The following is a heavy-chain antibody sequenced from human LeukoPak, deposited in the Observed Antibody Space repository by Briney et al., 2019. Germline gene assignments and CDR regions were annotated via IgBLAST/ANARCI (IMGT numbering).Heavy chain of an antibody. V-gene: IGHV1-18*01. Sequence: ASVKVSCKASGYTFTNYGISWVRQAPGQGLEWMGWIRAYNGKTNYAQKLQGRVTMTTDTSTSTAYMELRNLRSDDTAVYYCARYHGDYDAFDMWGQVTMVTVSS. J-gene: IGHJ3*02. CDR1: GYTFTNYG. D-gene: IGHD4-17*01. CDR3: ARYHGDYDAFDM. CDR2: IRAYNGKT.